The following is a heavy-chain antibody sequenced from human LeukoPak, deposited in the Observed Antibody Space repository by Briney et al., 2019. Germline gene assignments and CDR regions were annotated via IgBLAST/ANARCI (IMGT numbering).Heavy chain of an antibody. CDR1: GGSISSYY. Sequence: SETLSLTCTVSGGSISSYYWNWIRQSPGKGLEWIGYMYHSGSTNYNPSLKGRVTISVDTSKNQFSLKLSSVTAADTAVYYCARDVDTAMVTYGMDVWGQGTTVTVSS. CDR3: ARDVDTAMVTYGMDV. D-gene: IGHD5-18*01. J-gene: IGHJ6*02. V-gene: IGHV4-59*01. CDR2: MYHSGST.